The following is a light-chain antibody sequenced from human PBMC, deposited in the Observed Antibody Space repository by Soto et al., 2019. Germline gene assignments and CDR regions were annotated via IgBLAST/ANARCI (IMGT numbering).Light chain of an antibody. CDR2: NTS. J-gene: IGKJ4*01. CDR3: QQYSPSVT. CDR1: ENIRSSH. V-gene: IGKV3-20*01. Sequence: EIVLTQSPGTLSLSQGERATLSCRASENIRSSHLAWYQQKPGQAPRLLIYNTSRRQSGIPDRFSGSGSGTDFILTISRMAPEDFAVYSCQQYSPSVTFGGGTKVEMK.